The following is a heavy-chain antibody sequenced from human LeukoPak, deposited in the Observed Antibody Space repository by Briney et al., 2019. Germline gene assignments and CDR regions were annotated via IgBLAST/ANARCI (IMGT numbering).Heavy chain of an antibody. CDR1: GFTLSDSA. J-gene: IGHJ5*02. CDR2: IDRPAKSYAT. D-gene: IGHD1-26*01. Sequence: GGSLKLSCAASGFTLSDSAIHWVRQASGRGLEWVGLIDRPAKSYATAYGASVGGRFTISRDDSKNTAYLQMDSLKTEDTALYYCTRDRGTYNWLDPWGQGTLVTVSS. V-gene: IGHV3-73*01. CDR3: TRDRGTYNWLDP.